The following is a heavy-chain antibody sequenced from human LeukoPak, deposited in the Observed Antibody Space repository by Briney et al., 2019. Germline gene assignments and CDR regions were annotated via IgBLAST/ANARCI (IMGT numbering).Heavy chain of an antibody. CDR2: INPNSGGT. CDR3: ARGRAQLIWFGELLYTRGSYYYYMDV. CDR1: GYTFTDYF. D-gene: IGHD3-10*01. Sequence: ASVKVSCKASGYTFTDYFLHWVRQAPGQGLEWMGWINPNSGGTNYAQKFQGRVTMTRDTSISTAYMELSSLRSEDTAVYYCARGRAQLIWFGELLYTRGSYYYYMDVWGKGTTVTVSS. J-gene: IGHJ6*03. V-gene: IGHV1-2*02.